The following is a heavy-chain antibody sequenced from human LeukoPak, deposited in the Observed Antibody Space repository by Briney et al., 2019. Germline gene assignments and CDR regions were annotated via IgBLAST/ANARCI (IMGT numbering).Heavy chain of an antibody. CDR3: ARGRLMTTVVTEGFDY. CDR2: IYYSGST. D-gene: IGHD4-23*01. CDR1: GGSISSYY. V-gene: IGHV4-59*01. J-gene: IGHJ4*02. Sequence: SETLSPTCTVSGGSISSYYWSWIRQPPGKGLEWIGYIYYSGSTNYNPSLKSRVTISVDTSKNQFSLKLSSVTAADTAVYYCARGRLMTTVVTEGFDYWGQGTLVTVSS.